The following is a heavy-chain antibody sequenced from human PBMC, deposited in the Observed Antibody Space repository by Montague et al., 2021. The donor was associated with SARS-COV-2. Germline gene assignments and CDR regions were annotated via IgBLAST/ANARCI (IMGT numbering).Heavy chain of an antibody. D-gene: IGHD1-7*01. CDR2: TYYRSRWYD. Sequence: CAISGDSVSSSSVAWNWIRQSPSRSLEWLGRTYYRSRWYDDYAASVKGRITMNPDTAKNHFSLQLNSVTPEDTAVYYCARGNWEKVTGTTSDYLYYFDRWGQGTLVTVSS. CDR3: ARGNWEKVTGTTSDYLYYFDR. V-gene: IGHV6-1*01. J-gene: IGHJ4*02. CDR1: GDSVSSSSVA.